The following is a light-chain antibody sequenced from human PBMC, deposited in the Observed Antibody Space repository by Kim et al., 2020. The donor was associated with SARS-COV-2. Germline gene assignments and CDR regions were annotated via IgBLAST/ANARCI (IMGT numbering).Light chain of an antibody. CDR2: GAY. CDR3: QQYDGFMYT. V-gene: IGKV3-20*01. Sequence: LPPGEVATLSRRASQFVSSNYWTWYQHKPGQAPRVLIYGAYSRATGIPDRFSGSGSGTDFTLTISRLKPEDFAVYYCQQYDGFMYTFGQGTKLAI. J-gene: IGKJ2*01. CDR1: QFVSSNY.